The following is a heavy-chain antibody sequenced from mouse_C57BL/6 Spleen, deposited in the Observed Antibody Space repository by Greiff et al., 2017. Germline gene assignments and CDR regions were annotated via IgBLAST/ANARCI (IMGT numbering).Heavy chain of an antibody. CDR1: GYTFTDYE. CDR2: IDPETGGT. Sequence: QVQLQQSGAELVRPGASVTLSCKASGYTFTDYEMHWVKQTPVHGLEWIGAIDPETGGTAYNQKFKGKAILTADKSSSTAYMELRSLTSEDSAVYYCTAGGARGFAYWGQGTLVTVSA. CDR3: TAGGARGFAY. V-gene: IGHV1-15*01. J-gene: IGHJ3*01.